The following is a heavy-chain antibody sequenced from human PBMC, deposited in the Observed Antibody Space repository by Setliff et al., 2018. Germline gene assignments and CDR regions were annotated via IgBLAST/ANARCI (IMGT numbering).Heavy chain of an antibody. CDR2: IYYNGDT. D-gene: IGHD3-16*01. CDR3: VRGGSSVWAWYFDL. Sequence: SETLSLTCSVSGCSISGYYWNWLRQTPGKGLEWVGHIYYNGDTKYNPSLQSRVAMSVDTSKNQFSLKLTSVTAADTAVYYCVRGGSSVWAWYFDLWGRGTLVTVSS. J-gene: IGHJ2*01. V-gene: IGHV4-59*01. CDR1: GCSISGYY.